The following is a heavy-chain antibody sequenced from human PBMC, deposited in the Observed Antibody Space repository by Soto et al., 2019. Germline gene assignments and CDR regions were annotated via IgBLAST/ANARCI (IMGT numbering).Heavy chain of an antibody. CDR2: IYGGNGQT. J-gene: IGHJ1*01. D-gene: IGHD3-22*01. Sequence: PVKGSGKASGYSNSIYALHWGRNDNRKRLEWMGGIYGGNGQTKYSQKFQGRVTFTRDTSASTAYLDLSSLRSEDTAVYYCARDLYYYDGTGYFSGYFHHWVQGTQV. CDR1: GYSNSIYA. V-gene: IGHV1-3*01. CDR3: ARDLYYYDGTGYFSGYFHH.